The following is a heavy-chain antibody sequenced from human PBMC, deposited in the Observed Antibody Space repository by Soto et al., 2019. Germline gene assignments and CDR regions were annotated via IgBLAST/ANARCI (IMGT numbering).Heavy chain of an antibody. CDR3: AGEIVVVPAAKGKGWFDP. CDR2: IYHSGST. D-gene: IGHD2-2*01. J-gene: IGHJ5*02. Sequence: QVQLQESGPGLVKPSGTLSLTCAVSSGSISSSNWWSWVRQPPGKGLEWIGEIYHSGSTNYNPSLQGRVTISVNKSKNQFSLKVSSGTAADTAVYYCAGEIVVVPAAKGKGWFDPWGQGTLVTVSS. CDR1: SGSISSSNW. V-gene: IGHV4-4*02.